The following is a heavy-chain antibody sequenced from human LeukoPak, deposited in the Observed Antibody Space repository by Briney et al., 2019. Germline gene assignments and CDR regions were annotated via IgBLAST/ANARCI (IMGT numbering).Heavy chain of an antibody. Sequence: SETLSLTCTVSGGSISSYYWSWIRQPPGKGLEWIGYIYYSGSTNYNPSLKSRVTISVDTSKNQFSLKLSSVTAADTAVYYCARVHYGDYVQDYYYYYMDVWGKGTTVTVSS. CDR3: ARVHYGDYVQDYYYYYMDV. V-gene: IGHV4-59*12. J-gene: IGHJ6*03. D-gene: IGHD4-17*01. CDR1: GGSISSYY. CDR2: IYYSGST.